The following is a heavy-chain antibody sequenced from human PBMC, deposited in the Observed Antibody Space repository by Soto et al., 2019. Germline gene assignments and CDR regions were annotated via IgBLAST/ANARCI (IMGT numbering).Heavy chain of an antibody. CDR2: IYYSGST. CDR1: GGSISSYY. D-gene: IGHD2-2*01. CDR3: ARGRIPGACIPWSQH. Sequence: SETQSLTCTVSGGSISSYYWSWIPKPPGKGLEWIGYIYYSGSTNYNPSLKSRLGISVDTSKNQFSLKVTSVTAADTDVYYRARGRIPGACIPWSQHWAQGXLV. V-gene: IGHV4-59*01. J-gene: IGHJ4*01.